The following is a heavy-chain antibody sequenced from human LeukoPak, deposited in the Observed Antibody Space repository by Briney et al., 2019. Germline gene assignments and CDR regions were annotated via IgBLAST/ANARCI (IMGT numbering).Heavy chain of an antibody. CDR1: GYTFTSYG. V-gene: IGHV1-18*01. J-gene: IGHJ5*02. CDR3: ARDPRLDYYDSRMNWFDP. Sequence: ASVKVSCKASGYTFTSYGISWVRQAPGQGLEWMGWISGYNGNTNYAQKLQGRVTMTTDTSTSTAYMELRSLRSDDTAVYYCARDPRLDYYDSRMNWFDPWGQGTLVTVSS. D-gene: IGHD3-22*01. CDR2: ISGYNGNT.